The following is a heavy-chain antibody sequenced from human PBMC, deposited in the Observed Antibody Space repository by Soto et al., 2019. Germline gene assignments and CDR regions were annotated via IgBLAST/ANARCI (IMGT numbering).Heavy chain of an antibody. CDR3: ARKEHYNDAGSFDP. CDR2: INPSGSTT. CDR1: GYTFTTYY. Sequence: ASVKVSCKSSGYTFTTYYMHWVRQAPGQGLEWMGIINPSGSTTSYAQNFQGRVTLTSDTSTSTVYMELSSLRSDDTAVYFCARKEHYNDAGSFDPWGQGTLVTVSS. J-gene: IGHJ5*02. V-gene: IGHV1-46*03. D-gene: IGHD3-22*01.